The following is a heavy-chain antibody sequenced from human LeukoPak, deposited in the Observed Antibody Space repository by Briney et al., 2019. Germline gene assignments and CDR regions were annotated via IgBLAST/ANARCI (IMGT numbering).Heavy chain of an antibody. Sequence: SETLSHTCTVSGDSISSYYWSWIRQPAGKGLEWIGRIYTSGSTNYNPSLKSRVTMSVDTSKNQFSLNLSSVTAADTAVYYCARDVDTAMVTYGMDVWGQGTTVTVSS. CDR1: GDSISSYY. V-gene: IGHV4-4*07. CDR2: IYTSGST. CDR3: ARDVDTAMVTYGMDV. D-gene: IGHD5-18*01. J-gene: IGHJ6*02.